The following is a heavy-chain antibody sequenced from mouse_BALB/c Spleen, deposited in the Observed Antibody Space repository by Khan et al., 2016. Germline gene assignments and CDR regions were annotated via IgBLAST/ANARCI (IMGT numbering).Heavy chain of an antibody. J-gene: IGHJ3*01. CDR2: IWTGGST. CDR3: ASLWLRRGDPY. D-gene: IGHD2-2*01. CDR1: AFSLTTYG. Sequence: QVQLKESGPGLVQPSQSLSITCTVSAFSLTTYGVHWVRQSPGKGLEWLGVIWTGGSTDYNAAFISRLSISKDNSKSQVFFKMNSLQANDTAIYYCASLWLRRGDPYWGQGTLVTVSA. V-gene: IGHV2-2*02.